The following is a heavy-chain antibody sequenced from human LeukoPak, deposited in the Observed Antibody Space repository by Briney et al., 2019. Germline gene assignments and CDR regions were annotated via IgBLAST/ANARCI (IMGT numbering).Heavy chain of an antibody. CDR2: IKQDGSER. V-gene: IGHV3-7*01. CDR3: ARDLAGPPQEAFDI. CDR1: GFAFSTYW. J-gene: IGHJ3*02. Sequence: PGGSLRVSCAASGFAFSTYWMNWVRQAPGKGLEWVATIKQDGSERYYVDSVKGRFTISRDNAKNSLYLQMSSLRAEDTAVYYCARDLAGPPQEAFDIWGQGTMVTVYS.